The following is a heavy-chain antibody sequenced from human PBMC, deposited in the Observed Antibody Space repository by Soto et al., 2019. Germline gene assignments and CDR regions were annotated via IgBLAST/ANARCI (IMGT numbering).Heavy chain of an antibody. CDR1: GGSISSYY. CDR3: ARDHLDYGDLKPHYYGMDV. J-gene: IGHJ6*02. D-gene: IGHD4-17*01. CDR2: IYYSGST. V-gene: IGHV4-59*01. Sequence: LSLTCTVSGGSISSYYWSWIRQPPGKGLEWIGYIYYSGSTNYNPSLKSRVTISVDTSKNQFSLKLSSVTAADTAVYYCARDHLDYGDLKPHYYGMDVWGQGTTVTVSS.